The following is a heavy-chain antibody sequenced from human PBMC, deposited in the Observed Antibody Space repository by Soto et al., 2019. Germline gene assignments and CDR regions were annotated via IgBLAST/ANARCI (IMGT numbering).Heavy chain of an antibody. J-gene: IGHJ6*02. CDR2: INPNSGDT. V-gene: IGHV1-2*02. CDR1: GYIFTGYH. D-gene: IGHD3-9*01. CDR3: ARDARGTRGFDEMDI. Sequence: ASVKVSCKASGYIFTGYHIHWASQAPGRGLEWMGWINPNSGDTEYAQNFQGRVTMTRDTSFNLVYMEMSGLMSDDTAVYYCARDARGTRGFDEMDIWGQGTTVTVSS.